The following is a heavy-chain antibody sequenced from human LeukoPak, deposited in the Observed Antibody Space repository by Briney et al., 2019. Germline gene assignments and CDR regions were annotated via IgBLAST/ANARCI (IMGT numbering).Heavy chain of an antibody. D-gene: IGHD3-22*01. J-gene: IGHJ4*02. Sequence: PGESLRLSCATSAFSFNTYGMHWVRQAPGKGLEWVAFIRYDGSNKYYADSVKGRFTISRDNSKNTLYLQMNSLRAEDTAVYYRAKALGAYYYDSSGPFDYWGQGTLVTVSS. V-gene: IGHV3-30*02. CDR3: AKALGAYYYDSSGPFDY. CDR1: AFSFNTYG. CDR2: IRYDGSNK.